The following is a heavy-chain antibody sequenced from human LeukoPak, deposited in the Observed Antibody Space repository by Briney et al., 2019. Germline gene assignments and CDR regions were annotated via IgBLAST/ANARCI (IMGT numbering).Heavy chain of an antibody. D-gene: IGHD5-24*01. CDR2: INPNSGGT. V-gene: IGHV1-2*02. CDR3: AGGGRGWLQFGEQTEIDY. Sequence: ASVKVSCKASGYTFTGYYMHWVRQAPGQGLEWMGWINPNSGGTNYAQKFQGRVTMTRDTSISTAYMELSRLRSDDTAVYYCAGGGRGWLQFGEQTEIDYWGQGTLVTVSS. J-gene: IGHJ4*02. CDR1: GYTFTGYY.